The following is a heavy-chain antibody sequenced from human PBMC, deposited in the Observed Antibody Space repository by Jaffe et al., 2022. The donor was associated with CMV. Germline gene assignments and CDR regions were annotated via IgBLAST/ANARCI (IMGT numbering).Heavy chain of an antibody. CDR2: IIPILGIA. CDR3: ARKGPPWDDAFDI. CDR1: GGTFSSYA. Sequence: QVQLVQSGAEVKKPGSSVKVSCKASGGTFSSYAISWVRQAPGQGLEWMGRIIPILGIANYAQKFQGRVTITADKSTSTAYMELSSLRSEDTAVYYCARKGPPWDDAFDIWGQGTMVTVSS. V-gene: IGHV1-69*09. D-gene: IGHD1-26*01. J-gene: IGHJ3*02.